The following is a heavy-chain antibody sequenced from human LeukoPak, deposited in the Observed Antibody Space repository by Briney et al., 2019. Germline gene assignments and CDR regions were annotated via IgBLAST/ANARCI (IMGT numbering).Heavy chain of an antibody. CDR2: IVGSGTGT. CDR1: GFTFSSYA. J-gene: IGHJ4*02. D-gene: IGHD3-10*01. CDR3: AKGLYHYFGSGSYTLDY. Sequence: GGSLRLSCAASGFTFSSYAMSWVRQAPGKGLEWVSAIVGSGTGTDYADSVKGRFTISRDNSKNTLYLQMNSLRPEDTAQYYCAKGLYHYFGSGSYTLDYWGQGTLVTVSS. V-gene: IGHV3-23*01.